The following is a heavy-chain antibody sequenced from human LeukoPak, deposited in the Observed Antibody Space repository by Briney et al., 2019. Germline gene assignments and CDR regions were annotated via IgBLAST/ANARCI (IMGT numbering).Heavy chain of an antibody. CDR2: IRYDGSNK. D-gene: IGHD3-22*01. J-gene: IGHJ3*02. Sequence: GGSLRLSCAASGFTFSSYGTHWVRQAPGKGLEWVTFIRYDGSNKYYADSVKGRFTISRDNSKNTLYLQMNSLRAEDTAVYYCAKDYYDGQYSFDAFDIWGQGTMVTVSS. V-gene: IGHV3-30*02. CDR1: GFTFSSYG. CDR3: AKDYYDGQYSFDAFDI.